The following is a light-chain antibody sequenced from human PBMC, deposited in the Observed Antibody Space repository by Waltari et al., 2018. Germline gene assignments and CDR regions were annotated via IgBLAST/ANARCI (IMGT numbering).Light chain of an antibody. J-gene: IGLJ3*02. CDR1: SSDVGSYNC. V-gene: IGLV2-18*02. CDR3: NSYTSSSTWV. CDR2: EVF. Sequence: QSALTQPPSVSGSPGQSVTISCTGTSSDVGSYNCVSWYQQPPGTAPKLIIYEVFNRPSGVPDRFSGSKSGNTASLTISGLQAEDEADYYCNSYTSSSTWVFGGGTKLTVL.